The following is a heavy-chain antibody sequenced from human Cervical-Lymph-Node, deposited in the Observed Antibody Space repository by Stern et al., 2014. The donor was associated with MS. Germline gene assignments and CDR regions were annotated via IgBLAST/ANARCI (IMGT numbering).Heavy chain of an antibody. CDR2: ITAGNGDT. Sequence: MQLVESGAEVKKPGASVKVSCKASGYTFTNYAIHWVRQAPGQRLEWIGWITAGNGDTKHSQEFQGRVTITRDTSASTAYMELSSLRSEDTAVYYCASKIQGNSPCFDNWGQGTLVTVSS. D-gene: IGHD1-1*01. CDR1: GYTFTNYA. CDR3: ASKIQGNSPCFDN. J-gene: IGHJ4*02. V-gene: IGHV1-3*01.